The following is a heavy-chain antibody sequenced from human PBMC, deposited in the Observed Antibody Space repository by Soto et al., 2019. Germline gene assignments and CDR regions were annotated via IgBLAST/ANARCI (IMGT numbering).Heavy chain of an antibody. CDR3: AKPQSIQDYYYRMDV. Sequence: QVQLVQSGAEVKKPGSSVKVSCKASGGTFSSYAISWVRQAPGQGLEWMGGIIAIFGTADYAQKFQGRVTITAYESTSTAYMELSSLRFDDTAVYYRAKPQSIQDYYYRMDVWGQWTTVTVSS. J-gene: IGHJ6*02. CDR1: GGTFSSYA. D-gene: IGHD6-6*01. V-gene: IGHV1-69*12. CDR2: IIAIFGTA.